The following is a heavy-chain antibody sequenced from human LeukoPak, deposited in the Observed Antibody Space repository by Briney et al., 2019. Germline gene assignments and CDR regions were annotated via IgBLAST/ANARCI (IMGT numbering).Heavy chain of an antibody. CDR2: IYTSGST. V-gene: IGHV4-4*07. J-gene: IGHJ4*02. D-gene: IGHD3-16*02. CDR1: GGSISSYY. CDR3: ARDSAFGGVIVLFVY. Sequence: SETLSLTCTVSGGSISSYYWSWIRQPAGKGLEWIGRIYTSGSTNYNPSLKSRVTMSVDTSKNQFSLKLSSVTAADTAVYYCARDSAFGGVIVLFVYWGQGTLVTVSS.